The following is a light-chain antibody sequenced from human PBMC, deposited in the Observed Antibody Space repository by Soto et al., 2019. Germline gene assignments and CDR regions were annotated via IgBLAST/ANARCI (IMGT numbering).Light chain of an antibody. J-gene: IGKJ3*01. CDR2: GAS. CDR3: QQYGSSPLFT. V-gene: IGKV3-20*01. CDR1: LSVSIIY. Sequence: EIVLTQSPGTLSLSPGERATLSCRASLSVSIIYLVWYQQKPGQAPRLLIYGASSRATGFSDRFSGSGFGTDFTLTISRLEPEDFAVYYCQQYGSSPLFTFGPGTKVDI.